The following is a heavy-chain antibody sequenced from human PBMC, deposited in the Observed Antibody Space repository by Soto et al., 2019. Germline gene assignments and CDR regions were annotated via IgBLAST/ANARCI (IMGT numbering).Heavy chain of an antibody. CDR3: ARGPLGGVPAAMPYYYYGMDV. D-gene: IGHD2-2*01. V-gene: IGHV1-2*04. Sequence: GASVKVSCKASGYTFTGYYMHWVRQAPGQGLEWMGWINPNSGGTNYAQKFQGWVTMTRDTSISTAYMELSRLRSDDTAVNSWARGPLGGVPAAMPYYYYGMDVWGKGPAVTVS. CDR1: GYTFTGYY. J-gene: IGHJ6*04. CDR2: INPNSGGT.